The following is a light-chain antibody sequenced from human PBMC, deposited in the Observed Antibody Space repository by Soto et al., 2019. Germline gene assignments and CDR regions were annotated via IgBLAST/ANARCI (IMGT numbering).Light chain of an antibody. CDR2: DAS. V-gene: IGKV3-11*01. CDR1: QSVSSY. J-gene: IGKJ1*01. CDR3: QQRGNWPGT. Sequence: EIVLTQSPGTLSLSPGERATLSCRASQSVSSYLAWYQQKPGQPPRLLIYDASNRATGIPARFSGSGSGTDFTLTISSLEPEDFAVYYCQQRGNWPGTFGQGTKVEIK.